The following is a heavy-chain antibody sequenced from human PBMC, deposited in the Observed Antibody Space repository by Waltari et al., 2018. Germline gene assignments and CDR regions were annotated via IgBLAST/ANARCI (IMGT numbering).Heavy chain of an antibody. Sequence: EVQLVESGGGLARPGRSLRLSCSVSGFSVGVFAISWFRQAPGKGLEWVGFMRSKTYGETAQYAASVKGRFSISRDDSKNIAHLQMNSLKTEDTAVYYCARGEYSSAYWGQGTRVTVSS. CDR1: GFSVGVFA. V-gene: IGHV3-49*03. CDR3: ARGEYSSAY. D-gene: IGHD3-22*01. J-gene: IGHJ4*02. CDR2: MRSKTYGETA.